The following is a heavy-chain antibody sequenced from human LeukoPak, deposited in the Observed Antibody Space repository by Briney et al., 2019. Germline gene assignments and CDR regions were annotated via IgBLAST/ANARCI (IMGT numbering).Heavy chain of an antibody. CDR2: IYPSDSDT. V-gene: IGHV5-51*01. CDR1: GYSFTNYW. J-gene: IGHJ4*02. D-gene: IGHD5-18*01. CDR3: ARRIQLWSPFDY. Sequence: GESLKISCEGSGYSFTNYWIAWVRPLPGKGLEWMGIIYPSDSDTRYSPSFQGQVTISADKSISTAYLQWSSLKASDTAMYYCARRIQLWSPFDYWGQGTLVTVSS.